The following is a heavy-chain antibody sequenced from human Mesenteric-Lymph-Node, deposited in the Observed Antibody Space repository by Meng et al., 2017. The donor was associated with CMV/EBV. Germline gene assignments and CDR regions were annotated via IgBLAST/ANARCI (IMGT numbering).Heavy chain of an antibody. CDR1: GFTFSDYA. CDR3: ITQLTVAVTDTCVY. J-gene: IGHJ4*02. CDR2: ISGSADSI. D-gene: IGHD6-19*01. V-gene: IGHV3-23*01. Sequence: AAGFTFSDYAMSWVRQTPGKGLEWVSSISGSADSIYYADSMKGRLTISRDNSKNTLYLQMNSLRVEDTALYYCITQLTVAVTDTCVYWGQGTLVTVSS.